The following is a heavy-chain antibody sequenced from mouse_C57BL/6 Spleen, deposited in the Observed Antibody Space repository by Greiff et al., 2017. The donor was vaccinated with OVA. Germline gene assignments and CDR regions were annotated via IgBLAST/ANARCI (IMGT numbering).Heavy chain of an antibody. CDR2: IYPGSGST. D-gene: IGHD2-2*01. CDR1: GYPFTSYW. Sequence: QVQLQQPGAELVKPGASVKMSCKASGYPFTSYWITWVKQRPGQGLEWIGDIYPGSGSTNSNEKFKSKATLTVDTSSSTAYMQLSSLTSEDSAVYYCARGYDRAMDYWGQGTSVTVSS. J-gene: IGHJ4*01. CDR3: ARGYDRAMDY. V-gene: IGHV1-55*01.